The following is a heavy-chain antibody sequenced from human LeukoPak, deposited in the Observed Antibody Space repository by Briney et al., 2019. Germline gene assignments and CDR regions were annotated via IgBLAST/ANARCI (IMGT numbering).Heavy chain of an antibody. Sequence: PSETLSLTCTVSGGSISSYYWSWIRQPPGKGLEWIGYIYYSGSTNYNPSLKSRVTISVDTSKNQFSLKLSSVTAADTAVYYCARETGYSSGWYMGYWGQGTLVTVSS. CDR1: GGSISSYY. V-gene: IGHV4-59*01. D-gene: IGHD6-19*01. CDR3: ARETGYSSGWYMGY. J-gene: IGHJ4*02. CDR2: IYYSGST.